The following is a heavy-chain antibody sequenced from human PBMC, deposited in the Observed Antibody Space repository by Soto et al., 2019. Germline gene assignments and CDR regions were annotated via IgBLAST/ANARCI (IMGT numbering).Heavy chain of an antibody. Sequence: ETLSLTCSVSGGSMYSYFWSWIRQPPGKGLEWIGYVYYGGSANYNPSLKSRVTFSVDTSKNEVSLKLTSVTAADTAVYYCARADRKWLDPWGQGILVTVSS. CDR3: ARADRKWLDP. CDR2: VYYGGSA. V-gene: IGHV4-59*01. J-gene: IGHJ5*02. CDR1: GGSMYSYF.